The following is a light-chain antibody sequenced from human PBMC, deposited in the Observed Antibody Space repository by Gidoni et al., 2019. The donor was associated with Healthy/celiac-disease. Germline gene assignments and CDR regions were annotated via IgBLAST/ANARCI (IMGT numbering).Light chain of an antibody. Sequence: EIVLTQSPATLSLSPGERATLSCRASQSVSSYLAWYQQKPGQAPRLLIYDASTRATGIPARFSGSGSGTDFTLTISSLEPEDFAVYYCQQRSNWPFTFGPXTKVDIK. CDR3: QQRSNWPFT. CDR2: DAS. CDR1: QSVSSY. J-gene: IGKJ3*01. V-gene: IGKV3-11*01.